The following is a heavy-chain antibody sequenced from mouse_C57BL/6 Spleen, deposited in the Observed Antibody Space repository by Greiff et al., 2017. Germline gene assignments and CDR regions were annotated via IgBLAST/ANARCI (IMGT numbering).Heavy chain of an antibody. J-gene: IGHJ4*01. Sequence: QVQLQQPGAELVKPGASVQLSCKASGYTFTSYWMHWVKQRPGQGLEWIGLIHLNSGSSNYHEKFKIKGTLTVYKSARTAYMQLSSLTSEDSAVYYCGRGTGTGRGYYAMDYWGQGTSVTVSS. V-gene: IGHV1-64*01. CDR2: IHLNSGSS. CDR1: GYTFTSYW. D-gene: IGHD3-3*01. CDR3: GRGTGTGRGYYAMDY.